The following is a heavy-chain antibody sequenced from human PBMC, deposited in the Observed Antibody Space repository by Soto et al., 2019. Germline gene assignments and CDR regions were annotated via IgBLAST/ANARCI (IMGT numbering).Heavy chain of an antibody. J-gene: IGHJ4*02. CDR2: IGTSAST. D-gene: IGHD2-2*01. V-gene: IGHV3-23*01. CDR3: ADLSRYCTSSNCD. CDR1: GFTFSSYS. Sequence: DVRLLESGGGVVQPGGSLRLSCAASGFTFSSYSMSWVRQAPGKGLEWVSNIGTSASTSYGDSVRGRFTISRDNSRNTLYLQMNSLRAEDTAVYYCADLSRYCTSSNCDWGQGTLVTVSS.